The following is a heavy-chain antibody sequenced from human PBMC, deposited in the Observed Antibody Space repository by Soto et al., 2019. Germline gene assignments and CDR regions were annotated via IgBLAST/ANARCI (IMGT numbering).Heavy chain of an antibody. D-gene: IGHD6-19*01. J-gene: IGHJ4*02. V-gene: IGHV3-15*01. CDR2: AKRKAAGGAI. CDR3: TTGYGSDWYG. Sequence: EVQLVESGGGLVKPGESLRLSCAASGITLDSAWVNWVRQSPGKGLEWVAQAKRKAAGGAIDYAAPVKGRFIISRDDSKNMAYLQMNSLKIEDTALYYCTTGYGSDWYGWGQGTLVTVSS. CDR1: GITLDSAW.